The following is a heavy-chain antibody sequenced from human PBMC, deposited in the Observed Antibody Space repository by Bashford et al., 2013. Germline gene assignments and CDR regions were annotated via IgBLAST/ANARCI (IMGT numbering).Heavy chain of an antibody. CDR3: ARASLPAAGSGDLDC. Sequence: SETLSLTCTVFGYSISSGYYWGLDPAVLREGGWSGLGLSLLLGTPTTTRPSRVEFTISVDTSKNQFSLRLTSVTAADTAVYFCARASLPAAGSGDLDCWGQGILV. J-gene: IGHJ4*02. V-gene: IGHV4-38-2*02. CDR2: SLLLGTP. D-gene: IGHD6-13*01. CDR1: GYSISSGYY.